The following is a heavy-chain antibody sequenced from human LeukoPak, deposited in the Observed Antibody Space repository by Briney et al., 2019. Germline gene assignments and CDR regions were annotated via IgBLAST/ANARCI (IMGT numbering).Heavy chain of an antibody. V-gene: IGHV4-4*07. CDR1: GGSISSYY. CDR3: ARELPYDYVWGSYRPLAFDI. CDR2: IYTSGST. D-gene: IGHD3-16*02. J-gene: IGHJ3*02. Sequence: SETLSLTCTVSGGSISSYYWCWIRQPAGKGLEWIGRIYTSGSTNYNPSLKSRVTMSVDTSKNQFSLKLSSVTAADTAVYYCARELPYDYVWGSYRPLAFDIWGQGTMVTVSS.